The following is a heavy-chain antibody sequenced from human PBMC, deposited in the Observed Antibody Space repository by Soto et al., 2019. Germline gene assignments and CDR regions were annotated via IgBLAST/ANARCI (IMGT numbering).Heavy chain of an antibody. CDR1: GYTFTSYA. CDR3: ARDFEGSSWYDHSY. V-gene: IGHV1-3*01. J-gene: IGHJ4*02. Sequence: QVQLVQSGAEVKKPGASVKVSCKASGYTFTSYAMHWVRQAPGQRLEWMGWINAGNGNTKYSQKFQGRVTIPRDTSESKAYMELSSIRSEDTSVYYCARDFEGSSWYDHSYWGQGTLVTVSS. D-gene: IGHD6-13*01. CDR2: INAGNGNT.